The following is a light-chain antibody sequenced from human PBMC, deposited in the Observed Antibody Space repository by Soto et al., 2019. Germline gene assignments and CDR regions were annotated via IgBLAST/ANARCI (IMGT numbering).Light chain of an antibody. CDR3: QQYDNESST. Sequence: DIQMTQSPSTLSASVGDRVIITCRASQSITTWLAWYQQKPGKAPNLLIYNASTLKSGVPSRFSGSGSGTEFTLTISSLQPDDFATYYCQQYDNESSTFGQGTKVEIK. CDR2: NAS. J-gene: IGKJ1*01. CDR1: QSITTW. V-gene: IGKV1-5*03.